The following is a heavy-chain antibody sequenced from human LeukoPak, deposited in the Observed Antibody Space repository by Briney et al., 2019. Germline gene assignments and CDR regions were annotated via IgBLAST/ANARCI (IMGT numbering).Heavy chain of an antibody. CDR2: ISGSGGST. Sequence: GGTLRLSCAASGFTFSSSGMSWVRQAPGKGLEWVSAISGSGGSTYYADSVKGRFTISRDNSKNTLYLQMNSLRAEDTAVYYCAKDTYGSGSYSLDYWGQGTLVTVSP. D-gene: IGHD3-10*01. V-gene: IGHV3-23*01. CDR1: GFTFSSSG. CDR3: AKDTYGSGSYSLDY. J-gene: IGHJ4*02.